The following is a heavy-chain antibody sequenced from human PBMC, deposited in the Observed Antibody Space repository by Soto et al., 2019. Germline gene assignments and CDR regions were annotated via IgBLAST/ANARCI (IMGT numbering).Heavy chain of an antibody. CDR1: GYRFASYA. D-gene: IGHD3-10*01. CDR3: ARERVTLVRGPQNWFDP. Sequence: ASVKVSCKASGYRFASYAIGWVRPAPGQGLEWVGWISAYNGNTRYAQKLQGRVTMTTDTSTSTAYMELRSLKSDDTAVYYCARERVTLVRGPQNWFDPWGQGTLVTVSS. V-gene: IGHV1-18*01. J-gene: IGHJ5*02. CDR2: ISAYNGNT.